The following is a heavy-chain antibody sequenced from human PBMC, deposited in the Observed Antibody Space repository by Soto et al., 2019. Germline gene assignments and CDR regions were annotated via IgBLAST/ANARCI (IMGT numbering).Heavy chain of an antibody. CDR2: INHSGST. Sequence: QVQLQQWGAGLLKPSETLSLTCAVYGGSFSGYYWSWIRQPPGKGLEWIGEINHSGSTNYNPSLKSRVTISVDTPKNQFSLKLSSVTAADTAVYYCARRYCSSTSCLYGMDVWGQGTTVTVSS. CDR3: ARRYCSSTSCLYGMDV. J-gene: IGHJ6*02. CDR1: GGSFSGYY. D-gene: IGHD2-2*01. V-gene: IGHV4-34*01.